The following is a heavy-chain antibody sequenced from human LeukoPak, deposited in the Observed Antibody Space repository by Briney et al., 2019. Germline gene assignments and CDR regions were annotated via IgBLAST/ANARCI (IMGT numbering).Heavy chain of an antibody. D-gene: IGHD5-12*01. CDR3: ARGSASATWAFDI. J-gene: IGHJ3*02. CDR2: LNPSGGGT. CDR1: GYIFTNYY. V-gene: IGHV1-46*04. Sequence: ASVKVSCKASGYIFTNYYINWVRQAPGQGLEWMGLLNPSGGGTIYAQMLQGRVTMTRDTSTSTVYMDLSSLTSEDTAVYYCARGSASATWAFDIWGQGTMVTVSS.